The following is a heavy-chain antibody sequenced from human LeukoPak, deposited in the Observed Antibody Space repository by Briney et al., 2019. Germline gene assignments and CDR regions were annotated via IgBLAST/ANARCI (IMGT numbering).Heavy chain of an antibody. V-gene: IGHV6-1*01. CDR2: TYYRSKWYN. CDR1: GDSVSSNSAA. Sequence: SQTLSLTCAISGDSVSSNSAAWNWIRQSPSRGLEWLGRTYYRSKWYNDYAVSVKSRITINPDTSKNQFSLQLNSVTPEDTAVYYCARENLGYCSSTSCYALVEYYFDYWGQGTLVTASS. D-gene: IGHD2-2*01. CDR3: ARENLGYCSSTSCYALVEYYFDY. J-gene: IGHJ4*02.